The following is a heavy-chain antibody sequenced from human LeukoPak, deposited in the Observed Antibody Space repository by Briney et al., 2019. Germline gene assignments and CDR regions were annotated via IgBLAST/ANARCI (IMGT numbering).Heavy chain of an antibody. V-gene: IGHV4-59*01. CDR3: AREARYHEYGSGSYFDY. D-gene: IGHD3-10*01. Sequence: SETLSLTCTVSGGSINSYYWTWIRQPPGKGLEWIGYIYYGGRTNYNPSLKSRVSMSVDTSKNQFSLELTSVTAADTAVYYCAREARYHEYGSGSYFDYWGLGTLVTVSS. CDR2: IYYGGRT. CDR1: GGSINSYY. J-gene: IGHJ4*02.